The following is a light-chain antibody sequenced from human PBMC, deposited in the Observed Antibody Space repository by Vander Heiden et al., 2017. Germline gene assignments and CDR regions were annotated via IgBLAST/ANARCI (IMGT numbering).Light chain of an antibody. Sequence: AIRMTQSPSSFSASTGDRVTITCRASQPICSYLAWYQQKPGKAPKLLIYAASTLQSGVPSRFSGSGSGTDFTLTISCLQSEDFATYYCQQYYNYPPWTFGQGTKVEIK. V-gene: IGKV1-8*01. J-gene: IGKJ1*01. CDR2: AAS. CDR1: QPICSY. CDR3: QQYYNYPPWT.